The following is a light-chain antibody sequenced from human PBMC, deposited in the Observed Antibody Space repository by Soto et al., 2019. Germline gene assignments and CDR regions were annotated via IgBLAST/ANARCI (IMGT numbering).Light chain of an antibody. CDR3: SSYAGSNNFVV. Sequence: QSVLTQPPSASGSPGQSVTISCTGTSSDVGGYNYVSWYQQYPGKAPKLMIYEVSKRPSGVPDRFSGSKSANTASLTVSGLQAEDEDDYYCSSYAGSNNFVVFGGGTKVTVL. CDR2: EVS. J-gene: IGLJ2*01. CDR1: SSDVGGYNY. V-gene: IGLV2-8*01.